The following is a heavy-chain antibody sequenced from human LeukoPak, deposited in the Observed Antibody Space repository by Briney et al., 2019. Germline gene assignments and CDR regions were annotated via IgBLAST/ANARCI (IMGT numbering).Heavy chain of an antibody. CDR3: ARAHYYDSSGYPNPFDY. Sequence: GGSLRLSCAASGFTFSDYYMSWICQAPGKGLEWVSYISSSGSTIYYADSVKGRFTISRDNAKNSLYLQMNSLRAEDTAVYYCARAHYYDSSGYPNPFDYWGQGTLVTVSS. CDR1: GFTFSDYY. CDR2: ISSSGSTI. V-gene: IGHV3-11*04. D-gene: IGHD3-22*01. J-gene: IGHJ4*02.